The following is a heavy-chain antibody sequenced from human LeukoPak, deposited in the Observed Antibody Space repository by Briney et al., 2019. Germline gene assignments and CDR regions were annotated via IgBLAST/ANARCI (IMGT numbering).Heavy chain of an antibody. CDR1: GYTFTSYA. J-gene: IGHJ4*02. D-gene: IGHD6-13*01. V-gene: IGHV1-2*02. Sequence: RASVKVSCKASGYTFTSYAMNWVRQAPGQGLEWMGWINPNSGGTNYAQKFQGRVTMTRDTSISTAYMELSRLRSDDTAVYYCARGIRGIAAAVNHFDYWGQGTLVTVSS. CDR2: INPNSGGT. CDR3: ARGIRGIAAAVNHFDY.